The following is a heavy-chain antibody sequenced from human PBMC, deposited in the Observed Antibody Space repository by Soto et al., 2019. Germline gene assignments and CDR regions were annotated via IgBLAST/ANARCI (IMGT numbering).Heavy chain of an antibody. V-gene: IGHV1-2*02. CDR1: GFTFIGHY. D-gene: IGHD7-27*01. CDR2: INPNSGGGT. J-gene: IGHJ4*02. Sequence: QVQLVQSGAGVKKPGASVKLSCKASGFTFIGHYIHWVRQAPGQGLEWVGWINPNSGGGTVYAQKCQGRVTRTADTSTSIASMDLTTLRGDDTAVYYCAGSRTGALDYWGPGALVTVSS. CDR3: AGSRTGALDY.